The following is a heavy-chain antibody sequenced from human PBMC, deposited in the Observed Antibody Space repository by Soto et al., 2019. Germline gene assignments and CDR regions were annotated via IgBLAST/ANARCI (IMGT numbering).Heavy chain of an antibody. CDR2: IVVGSGNT. J-gene: IGHJ3*02. CDR3: AARSGWYDAFDI. CDR1: GFTFTSSA. D-gene: IGHD6-19*01. Sequence: QMKLVQSGPEVKKPGTSVKVSCKASGFTFTSSAVQWVRQARGQRLEWIGWIVVGSGNTNYAQKFQERVTITRDMSTSTAYMELSSLRSEDTAVYYCAARSGWYDAFDIWGQGTMVTVSS. V-gene: IGHV1-58*01.